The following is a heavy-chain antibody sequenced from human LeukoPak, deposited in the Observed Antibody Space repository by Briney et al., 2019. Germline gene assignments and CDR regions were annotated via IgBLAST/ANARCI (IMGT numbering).Heavy chain of an antibody. CDR2: ISYDGSNK. Sequence: PGGSLRLSCAASGFTFSSYGMHWVRQAPGQGLEWVAVISYDGSNKYYADSVKGRFTISRDNSKNTLYLQMNSLRAEDTAVYYCAKDLYYDSSGPFDYWGQGTLVSVSS. V-gene: IGHV3-30*18. D-gene: IGHD3-22*01. CDR1: GFTFSSYG. CDR3: AKDLYYDSSGPFDY. J-gene: IGHJ4*02.